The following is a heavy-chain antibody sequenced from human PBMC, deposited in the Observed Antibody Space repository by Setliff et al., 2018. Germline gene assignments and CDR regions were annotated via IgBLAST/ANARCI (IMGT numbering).Heavy chain of an antibody. CDR1: GASLSSGSAY. CDR2: IYTSGTT. CDR3: AKEFVVISFVKNIHHHYGMDV. D-gene: IGHD2-21*01. V-gene: IGHV4-61*02. Sequence: PSETLSLTCTVSGASLSSGSAYWGWFRQPAGKELEWLGRIYTSGTTNYSPSLTGRVTISADTSKNQISLTLSSVSAADTAVYYCAKEFVVISFVKNIHHHYGMDVWGQGTTVTVSS. J-gene: IGHJ6*02.